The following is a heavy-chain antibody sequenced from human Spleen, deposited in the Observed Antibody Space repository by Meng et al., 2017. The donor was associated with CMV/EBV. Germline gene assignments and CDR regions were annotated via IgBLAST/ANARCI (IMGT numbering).Heavy chain of an antibody. Sequence: GESLKISCAVSGFTVNNNYMNWVRQAPGKGLECVAVIYTGGSTYYADSVQGRFTISRDMSENSLYLQMNSLRVEDTAVYYCATLGSSIDYWGQGTLVTVSS. J-gene: IGHJ4*02. CDR3: ATLGSSIDY. D-gene: IGHD1-26*01. CDR1: GFTVNNNY. V-gene: IGHV3-53*01. CDR2: IYTGGST.